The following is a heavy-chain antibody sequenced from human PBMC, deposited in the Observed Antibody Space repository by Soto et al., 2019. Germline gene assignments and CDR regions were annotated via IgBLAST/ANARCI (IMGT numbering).Heavy chain of an antibody. Sequence: QVQLVQSGAEVKKPGSSVKVSCKASGGTFSSYAISWVRQAPGQGLEWMGGIIPIFGTANYAKKFQGRVTITADESTSTAYMELSSLRSEDTAVYYCARDGGVYDYRTFDYWGQGTLVTVSS. CDR2: IIPIFGTA. J-gene: IGHJ4*02. CDR3: ARDGGVYDYRTFDY. V-gene: IGHV1-69*12. D-gene: IGHD4-4*01. CDR1: GGTFSSYA.